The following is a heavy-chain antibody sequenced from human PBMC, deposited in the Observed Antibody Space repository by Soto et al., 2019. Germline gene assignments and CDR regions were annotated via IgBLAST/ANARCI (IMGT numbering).Heavy chain of an antibody. CDR1: GDTFTSYG. CDR2: IIRLFGTT. CDR3: ARARVSSWYNCFDP. V-gene: IGHV1-69*01. Sequence: QVQLVQSGAEVKKPGSSVKVSCKASGDTFTSYGISWVRQAPGQGLEWMGGIIRLFGTTNYPHKFRGRVTITADESKSTAYMTLDSLRVDDTVVYYCARARVSSWYNCFDPWGQGNLFAVAS. J-gene: IGHJ5*02. D-gene: IGHD6-13*01.